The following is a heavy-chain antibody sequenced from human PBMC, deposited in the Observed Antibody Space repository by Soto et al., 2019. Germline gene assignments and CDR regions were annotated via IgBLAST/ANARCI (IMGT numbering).Heavy chain of an antibody. V-gene: IGHV1-69*12. CDR3: ARGTIGGYCSGGSCRGANWFDP. J-gene: IGHJ5*02. CDR2: IIPIFGTA. CDR1: GGTFSSYA. Sequence: QVQLVQSGAEVKKPGSSVKVSCKASGGTFSSYAISWVRQAPGQGLEWMGGIIPIFGTANYAQKFQSRVTITADESTSTAYMELSSLRSEDTAVYYCARGTIGGYCSGGSCRGANWFDPWGQGTLVTVSS. D-gene: IGHD2-15*01.